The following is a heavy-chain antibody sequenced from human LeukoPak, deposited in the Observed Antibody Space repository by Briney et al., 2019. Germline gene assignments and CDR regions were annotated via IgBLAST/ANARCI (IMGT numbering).Heavy chain of an antibody. Sequence: PGGSLRLSCAASGFTVSSNYMSWVRQAPGKGLEWVSVIYSGGSTYYADSVKGRFTISRDNSKNTLYPQMNSLRAEDTAVYYCAREEGASPNPVGYWGQGTLVTVSS. D-gene: IGHD1-26*01. CDR3: AREEGASPNPVGY. CDR1: GFTVSSNY. CDR2: IYSGGST. V-gene: IGHV3-53*01. J-gene: IGHJ4*02.